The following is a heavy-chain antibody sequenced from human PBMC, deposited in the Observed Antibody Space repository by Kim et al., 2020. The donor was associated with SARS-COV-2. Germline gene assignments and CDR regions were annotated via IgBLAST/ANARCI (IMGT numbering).Heavy chain of an antibody. CDR1: GGSISSGGYY. CDR3: ARTRGSGWYGSYFDY. D-gene: IGHD6-19*01. J-gene: IGHJ4*02. V-gene: IGHV4-31*03. CDR2: IYYSGST. Sequence: SETLSLTCTVSGGSISSGGYYWSWIRQHPGKGLEWIGYIYYSGSTYYNPSLKSRVTISVDTSKNQFSLKLSSVTAADTAVYYCARTRGSGWYGSYFDYWGQGTLVTVSS.